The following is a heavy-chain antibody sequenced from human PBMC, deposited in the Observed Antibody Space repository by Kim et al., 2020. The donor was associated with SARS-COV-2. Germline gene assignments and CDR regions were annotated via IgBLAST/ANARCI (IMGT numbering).Heavy chain of an antibody. V-gene: IGHV1-24*01. CDR2: FDPEDGET. J-gene: IGHJ4*02. Sequence: ASVKVSCKVSGYTLTELSMHWVRQAPGKGLEWMGGFDPEDGETIYAQKFQGRVTMTEDTSTDTAYMELSSLRSEDTAVYYCATKPKYYYDSSGYRFDYWGQGTLVTVSS. CDR1: GYTLTELS. CDR3: ATKPKYYYDSSGYRFDY. D-gene: IGHD3-22*01.